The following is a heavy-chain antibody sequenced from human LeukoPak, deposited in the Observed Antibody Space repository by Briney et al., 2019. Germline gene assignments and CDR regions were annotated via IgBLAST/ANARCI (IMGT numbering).Heavy chain of an antibody. CDR3: AMATWVGGLDC. D-gene: IGHD1-26*01. Sequence: GRSLRLSCAASGFTFSSYGMHWVRQAPGKGLEWVAVISYDGSNKYYADSVKGRFTISRDNSKNTLYLQMNNLRAEDTAVYYCAMATWVGGLDCWGQGTLVTVSS. CDR1: GFTFSSYG. J-gene: IGHJ4*02. V-gene: IGHV3-30*03. CDR2: ISYDGSNK.